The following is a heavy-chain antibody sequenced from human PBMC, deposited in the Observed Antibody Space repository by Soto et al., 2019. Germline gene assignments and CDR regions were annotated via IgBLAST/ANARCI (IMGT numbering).Heavy chain of an antibody. CDR2: ISSRSYTR. D-gene: IGHD6-6*01. CDR1: GVSFSTYS. CDR3: ARGGSSSDNGMDV. Sequence: EVQLVESGGGLVQPGGSLRLSCAASGVSFSTYSMNWVRQAPGKGLEWVSYISSRSYTRYYIDSVKGRFTISRYNDKSSLYLQMNSLRDEDTAVYYCARGGSSSDNGMDVWGQGTTVTVSS. V-gene: IGHV3-48*02. J-gene: IGHJ6*02.